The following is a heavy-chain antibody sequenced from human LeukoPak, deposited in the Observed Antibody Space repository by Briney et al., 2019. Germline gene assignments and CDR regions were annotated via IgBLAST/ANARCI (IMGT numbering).Heavy chain of an antibody. D-gene: IGHD5-18*01. CDR3: ARDEYQLWSSYYYYYGMDV. J-gene: IGHJ6*02. CDR2: INPNSGGT. CDR1: GYTFTGYY. Sequence: ASVKVSCKASGYTFTGYYMHWVRQAPGQGLEWMGWINPNSGGTNYAQKSQGRVTMTRDTSISTAYMELSRLRSDDTAVYYCARDEYQLWSSYYYYYGMDVWGQGTTVTVSS. V-gene: IGHV1-2*02.